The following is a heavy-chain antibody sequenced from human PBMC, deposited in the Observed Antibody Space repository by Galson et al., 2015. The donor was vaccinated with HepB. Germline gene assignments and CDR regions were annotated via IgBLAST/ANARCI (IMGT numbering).Heavy chain of an antibody. D-gene: IGHD5-12*01. CDR1: GFTVTSNY. CDR2: IYSGGST. Sequence: SLRLSCAVSGFTVTSNYMSWVRQAPGKGLEWVSIIYSGGSTFYVDSVKGRFTISRDNSKNTLFLHINSLRAEDSAVYYCARLRMWIESYFDYWGQGTLVTVSS. V-gene: IGHV3-66*04. J-gene: IGHJ4*02. CDR3: ARLRMWIESYFDY.